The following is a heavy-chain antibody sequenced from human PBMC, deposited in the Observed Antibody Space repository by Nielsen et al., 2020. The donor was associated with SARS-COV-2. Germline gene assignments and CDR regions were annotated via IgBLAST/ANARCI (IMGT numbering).Heavy chain of an antibody. J-gene: IGHJ6*03. CDR3: ARGEAARSYYSYYYMDV. CDR1: GFSFSDYY. V-gene: IGHV3-11*04. D-gene: IGHD6-6*01. Sequence: GGSLRLSCAASGFSFSDYYMTWIRQAPGKGLEWVSYISSSGSIRYYADSVKGRFTISRENAKNSLYLQMSSLGAEDTAVYYCARGEAARSYYSYYYMDVWGKGTTVTVSS. CDR2: ISSSGSIR.